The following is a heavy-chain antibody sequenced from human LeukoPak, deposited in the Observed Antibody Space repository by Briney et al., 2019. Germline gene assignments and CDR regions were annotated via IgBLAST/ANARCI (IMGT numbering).Heavy chain of an antibody. CDR1: GFTFSDYY. J-gene: IGHJ5*02. Sequence: AGGSLRLSCAASGFTFSDYYMSWIRQAPGKGLEWVSYISSGSTIYYADSVKGRFTISRDNAKNSLYLQMNSLRAEDTAVYYCARVGWAAGWFDPWGQGTLVTVSS. D-gene: IGHD1-26*01. CDR2: ISSGSTI. V-gene: IGHV3-11*01. CDR3: ARVGWAAGWFDP.